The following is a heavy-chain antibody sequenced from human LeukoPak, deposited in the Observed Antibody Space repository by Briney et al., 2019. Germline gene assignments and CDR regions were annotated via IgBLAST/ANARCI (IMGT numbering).Heavy chain of an antibody. CDR1: GFTFGSYW. CDR2: IKRDGSEK. Sequence: PGGCLRLSCAASGFTFGSYWMSWVGQAPGKGLEWVATIKRDGSEKYYVDSVKGRFTISRDNAENSLFLQMSSLRAEDTAVYYCARLYVDVTVFDYWGQGTLVTVSS. D-gene: IGHD2-21*02. J-gene: IGHJ4*02. V-gene: IGHV3-7*01. CDR3: ARLYVDVTVFDY.